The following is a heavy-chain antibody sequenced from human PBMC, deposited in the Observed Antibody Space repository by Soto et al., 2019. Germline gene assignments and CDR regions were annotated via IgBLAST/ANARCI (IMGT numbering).Heavy chain of an antibody. CDR1: GGYMSSAGYH. Sequence: PSETLPLTCTVPGGYMSSAGYHSSWIHQHPGKGLEWIGDIYHSGSTYYNPSLKSRVTISVDTSKNQFSLKLSSVTAADTAVYYCARDTHSATYYGPFDYWGQGTLVTVSS. CDR3: ARDTHSATYYGPFDY. D-gene: IGHD1-26*01. V-gene: IGHV4-31*03. J-gene: IGHJ4*02. CDR2: IYHSGST.